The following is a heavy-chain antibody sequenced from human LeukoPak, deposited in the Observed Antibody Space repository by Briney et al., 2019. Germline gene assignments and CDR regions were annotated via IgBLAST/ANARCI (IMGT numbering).Heavy chain of an antibody. D-gene: IGHD3-10*01. J-gene: IGHJ3*02. Sequence: GGSLRLSCGASGFSFSNYSMNWVRQAPGKGLEWVSFISGSSTYRYYADSVKGRFTISRDNVKNSVFLQMNSLRPEDTAVYYCARDSGTVSDAYDIWGPGTTVIVSS. CDR2: ISGSSTYR. CDR1: GFSFSNYS. CDR3: ARDSGTVSDAYDI. V-gene: IGHV3-21*06.